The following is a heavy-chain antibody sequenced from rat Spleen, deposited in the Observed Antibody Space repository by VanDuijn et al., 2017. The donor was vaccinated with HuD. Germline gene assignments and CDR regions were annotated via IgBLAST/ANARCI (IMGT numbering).Heavy chain of an antibody. CDR1: GFTFSNYD. V-gene: IGHV5-20*01. J-gene: IGHJ2*01. CDR2: ISYDGDSI. D-gene: IGHD1-10*01. Sequence: EVQLVESGGGLVQPGRSMKLSCAVSGFTFSNYDMAWVRQAPTKGLEWVATISYDGDSIYYRDSVKGRFTISRDTAENTLYLQMSSLRSEDTATYYCTTEANNYDYWGQGVMVTVSS. CDR3: TTEANNYDY.